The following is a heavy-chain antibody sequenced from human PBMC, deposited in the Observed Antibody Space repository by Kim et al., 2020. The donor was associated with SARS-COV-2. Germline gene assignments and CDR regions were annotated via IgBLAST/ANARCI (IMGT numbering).Heavy chain of an antibody. V-gene: IGHV3-23*01. Sequence: GGSLRLSCVASGFIFSSCAMSWVRQAPGKGLEWVSVISDSGGSTYHADSVKGRFTISRDNSRNTLYLQMNSLRAEDTAVYYCAKDEGTRRAAAAGASFDYWGQGTLVTVSS. CDR3: AKDEGTRRAAAAGASFDY. CDR2: ISDSGGST. J-gene: IGHJ4*02. D-gene: IGHD6-13*01. CDR1: GFIFSSCA.